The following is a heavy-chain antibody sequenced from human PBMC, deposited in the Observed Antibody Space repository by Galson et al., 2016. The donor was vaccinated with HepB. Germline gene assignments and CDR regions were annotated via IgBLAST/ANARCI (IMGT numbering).Heavy chain of an antibody. CDR1: GFTFSSYA. V-gene: IGHV3-30-3*01. CDR3: ARDGFILGGSSGDYYYGLDV. CDR2: ITYDGTNQ. J-gene: IGHJ6*04. D-gene: IGHD6-6*01. Sequence: SLRLSCAASGFTFSSYALHWVRQAPGKGLEWVSVITYDGTNQQYADSVKGRFTISRDNSKKTMFLQLNSLRSDDTAVYYCARDGFILGGSSGDYYYGLDVWGTVTTVFVSS.